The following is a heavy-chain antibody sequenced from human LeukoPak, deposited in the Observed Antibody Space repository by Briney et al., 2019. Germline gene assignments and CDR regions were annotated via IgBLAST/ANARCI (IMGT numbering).Heavy chain of an antibody. CDR3: ASDRTVTTFDS. D-gene: IGHD4-17*01. CDR1: RFTFSSYS. V-gene: IGHV3-48*04. Sequence: GSLRLSCAASRFTFSSYSMNWVRQAPGKGLKWVSYISSGSSVIYYADSVKGRFTISRDNAKNSLYLQMNSLRAEDTATYYCASDRTVTTFDSWGQGTLVTVSS. J-gene: IGHJ4*02. CDR2: ISSGSSVI.